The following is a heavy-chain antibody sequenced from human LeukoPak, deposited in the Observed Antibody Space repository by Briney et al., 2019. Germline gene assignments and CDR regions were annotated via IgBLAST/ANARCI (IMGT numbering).Heavy chain of an antibody. CDR2: INSDGSST. V-gene: IGHV3-74*01. CDR3: ARDLRYSSDY. Sequence: PRGSLRLSCAASGFTFNIYWMHWVRQAPGKGLVWVSHINSDGSSTTYADSVKGRFTISRDNAKNTVYLQMNSLRAEDTAVYYCARDLRYSSDYWGQGTLVTVSS. J-gene: IGHJ4*02. CDR1: GFTFNIYW. D-gene: IGHD5-18*01.